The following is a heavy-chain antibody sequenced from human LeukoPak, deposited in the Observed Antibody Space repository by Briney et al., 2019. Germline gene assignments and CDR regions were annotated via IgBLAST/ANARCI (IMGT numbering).Heavy chain of an antibody. CDR3: ARAQKRAVVVIIFDY. V-gene: IGHV4-34*01. CDR2: INHSGST. Sequence: PSETLSLTCAVYGGSFSDYSWSWIRQPPGKGLEWIGEINHSGSTNYNPSLKSRVTISVDTSKNQFSLKLSSVTAADTAVYYCARAQKRAVVVIIFDYWGQGTLVTVSS. CDR1: GGSFSDYS. J-gene: IGHJ4*02. D-gene: IGHD3-22*01.